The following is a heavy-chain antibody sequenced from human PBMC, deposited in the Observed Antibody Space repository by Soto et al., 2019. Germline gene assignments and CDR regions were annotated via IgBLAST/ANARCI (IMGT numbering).Heavy chain of an antibody. Sequence: EVQLLEFGGGLVQPGGSLRLSCAASGFTFSNYAMNWVRQAPVKGLEWVSVISGSGDSTYHADSVKGRFTISRDNSKNTLYLQLNSLRADDTAVYYCARRGSGSYYDYWGQGTLVTVSS. V-gene: IGHV3-23*01. D-gene: IGHD1-26*01. CDR3: ARRGSGSYYDY. CDR2: ISGSGDST. CDR1: GFTFSNYA. J-gene: IGHJ4*02.